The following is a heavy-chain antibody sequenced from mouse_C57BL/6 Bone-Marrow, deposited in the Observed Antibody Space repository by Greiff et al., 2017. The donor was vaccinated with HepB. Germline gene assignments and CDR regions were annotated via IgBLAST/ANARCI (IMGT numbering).Heavy chain of an antibody. V-gene: IGHV5-4*01. CDR1: GFTFSSYA. D-gene: IGHD2-4*01. J-gene: IGHJ3*01. CDR3: ARAMIRAY. CDR2: ISDGGSYT. Sequence: EVQRVESGGGLVKPGGSLKLSCAASGFTFSSYAMSWVRQTPEKRLEWVATISDGGSYTYYPDNVKGRFTISRDNAKNNLYLQMSHLKSEDTAMYYCARAMIRAYWGQGTLVTVSA.